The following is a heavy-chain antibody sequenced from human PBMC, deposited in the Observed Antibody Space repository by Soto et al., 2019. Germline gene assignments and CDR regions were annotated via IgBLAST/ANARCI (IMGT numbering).Heavy chain of an antibody. CDR1: GGTFRSYT. V-gene: IGHV1-69*06. Sequence: QVQLVQSGAEVKKPGSSVKVSCKASGGTFRSYTINWVRQAPGQGLEWMGGIIPIFGTANYAQKFQGRVTITADKSTSTAYMALSSLISEDTAVYYCARQFPVASPPNGFDPWGQGTLVTVSS. CDR3: ARQFPVASPPNGFDP. J-gene: IGHJ5*02. D-gene: IGHD2-15*01. CDR2: IIPIFGTA.